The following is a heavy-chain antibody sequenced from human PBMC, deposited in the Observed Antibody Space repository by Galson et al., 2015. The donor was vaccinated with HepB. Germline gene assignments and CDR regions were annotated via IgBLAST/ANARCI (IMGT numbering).Heavy chain of an antibody. V-gene: IGHV3-33*01. CDR2: IWFDGSAT. CDR1: GFTFSRYG. Sequence: SLRLSCAASGFTFSRYGMHWVRQAPGRGLEWVAAIWFDGSATFYRDSVKGRFSISRDDSKNILYLQMNSLRAEDTAVYSCARDAPFDSSGWTNWFDPWGQGILVTVSS. D-gene: IGHD6-19*01. J-gene: IGHJ5*02. CDR3: ARDAPFDSSGWTNWFDP.